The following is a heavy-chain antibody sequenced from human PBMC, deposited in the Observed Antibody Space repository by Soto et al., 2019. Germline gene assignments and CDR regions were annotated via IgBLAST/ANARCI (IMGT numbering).Heavy chain of an antibody. D-gene: IGHD2-15*01. Sequence: PSETLSLTCTVSGGSINDNNYYWAWIRQPPGKGLAWIGSIYYDGSTYYNPSLKSRVSISVDTSKNHFSLKLSSVTAADTAVYYCAKVVVAATRHTDFDSWGQGTLVTVS. J-gene: IGHJ4*02. V-gene: IGHV4-39*02. CDR2: IYYDGST. CDR3: AKVVVAATRHTDFDS. CDR1: GGSINDNNYY.